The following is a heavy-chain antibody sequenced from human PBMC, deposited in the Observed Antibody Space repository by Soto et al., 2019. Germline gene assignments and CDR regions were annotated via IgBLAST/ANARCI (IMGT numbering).Heavy chain of an antibody. J-gene: IGHJ5*02. D-gene: IGHD2-15*01. V-gene: IGHV4-30-4*01. CDR3: AREPLLSPTHCSGGSCYSDWFDP. CDR2: IYYSGST. Sequence: SETLSLTCTVSGGSISSGCYYWSWLRQPPGKGLEWRGYIYYSGSTYYNPSLKSRVTISVDTSKNQFSLKLSSVTAADTAVYYCAREPLLSPTHCSGGSCYSDWFDPWGQGTLVTVSS. CDR1: GGSISSGCYY.